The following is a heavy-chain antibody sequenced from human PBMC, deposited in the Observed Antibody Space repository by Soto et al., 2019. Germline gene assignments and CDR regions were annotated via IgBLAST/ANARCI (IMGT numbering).Heavy chain of an antibody. V-gene: IGHV4-59*01. Sequence: QVQLQESGPGLVKPSETLSLTCTVSGGSISSYYWSWIRQPPGKGLEWIGYIYYSGSTNYNPSLKSRVTISVDTSKNQFSLKLRSVTAADTAVYYCARDRGVADYYYYGMDVWGQGTTVTVSS. CDR2: IYYSGST. CDR1: GGSISSYY. D-gene: IGHD1-26*01. J-gene: IGHJ6*02. CDR3: ARDRGVADYYYYGMDV.